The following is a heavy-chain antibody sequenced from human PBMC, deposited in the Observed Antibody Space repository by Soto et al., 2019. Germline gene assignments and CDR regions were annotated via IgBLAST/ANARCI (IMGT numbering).Heavy chain of an antibody. CDR1: GFTFSSYA. J-gene: IGHJ6*02. CDR2: ISYDGSNK. V-gene: IGHV3-30-3*01. CDR3: AKDTIPSADVYNYYGLDV. D-gene: IGHD2-2*01. Sequence: LRLSCAASGFTFSSYAMHWVRQAPVKVLEWVAVISYDGSNKYYADSVKGRFTISRDNSKNTVYLQMDSLRAEDTALYYCAKDTIPSADVYNYYGLDVWGQGTTVTISS.